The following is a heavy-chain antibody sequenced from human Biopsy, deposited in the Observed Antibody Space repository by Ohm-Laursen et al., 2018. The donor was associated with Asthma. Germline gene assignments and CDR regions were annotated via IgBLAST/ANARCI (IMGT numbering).Heavy chain of an antibody. D-gene: IGHD4-17*01. CDR1: GGSINIGDYY. CDR2: IYYSGST. Sequence: SQTLSLTCTVSGGSINIGDYYWSWIRQLPVKVLEWIGYIYYSGSTYYNPSLKSRVSISLDTSKNQFSLSLTSVTAADTAVYYCARTTSGDDGFDPWGQGTLVTVSS. J-gene: IGHJ5*02. V-gene: IGHV4-31*03. CDR3: ARTTSGDDGFDP.